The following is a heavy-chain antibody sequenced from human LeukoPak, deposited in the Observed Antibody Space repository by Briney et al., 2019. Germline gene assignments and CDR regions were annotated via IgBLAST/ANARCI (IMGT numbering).Heavy chain of an antibody. D-gene: IGHD3-16*01. CDR1: GGSISSGDYY. J-gene: IGHJ4*02. Sequence: SETLSLTCTVSGGSISSGDYYWSWIRQPPGKGLEWIGYIYYSGSTCYNPSLKSRVTISVDTSKNQFSLKLSSVTAADTAVYYCARAEWGELPTFDYWGQGTLVTVSS. V-gene: IGHV4-30-4*01. CDR3: ARAEWGELPTFDY. CDR2: IYYSGST.